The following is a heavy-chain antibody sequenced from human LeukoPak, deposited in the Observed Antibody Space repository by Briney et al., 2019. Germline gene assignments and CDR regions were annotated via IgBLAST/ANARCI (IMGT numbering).Heavy chain of an antibody. D-gene: IGHD3-22*01. V-gene: IGHV3-11*01. CDR3: AKLYYYDSSGSLDY. J-gene: IGHJ4*02. CDR2: ISSSGSTI. Sequence: PGGSLRLSCAASGFTFSDYYMSWIRQAPGKGLEWVSYISSSGSTIYYADSVKGRFTISRDNSKNTLYLQMNSLRAEDTAVYYCAKLYYYDSSGSLDYWGQGTLVTVSS. CDR1: GFTFSDYY.